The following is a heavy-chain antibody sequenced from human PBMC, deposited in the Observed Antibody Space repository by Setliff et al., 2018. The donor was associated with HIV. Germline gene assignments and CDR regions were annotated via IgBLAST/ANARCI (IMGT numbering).Heavy chain of an antibody. V-gene: IGHV4-61*02. Sequence: PSETLSLTCTVSGGSISSGTYYWSWIRQPAEKGLEWIGRIYASGSTNYNPSLRSRVAISVDTSKNHFSLNLSSVTAADTAVYYCARSMHYPGDDALDIWGQGTMVTVSS. CDR1: GGSISSGTYY. D-gene: IGHD3-10*01. CDR2: IYASGST. J-gene: IGHJ3*02. CDR3: ARSMHYPGDDALDI.